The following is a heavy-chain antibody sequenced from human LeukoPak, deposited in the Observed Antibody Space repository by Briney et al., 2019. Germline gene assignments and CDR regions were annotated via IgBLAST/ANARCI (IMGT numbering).Heavy chain of an antibody. CDR1: GGTFISYA. J-gene: IGHJ4*02. CDR3: ARDEDYGIFVNVDY. Sequence: ASVKVSCKASGGTFISYAISWVRQAPGQGLEWMGGIIPIFGTANYAQKFQGRVTITADKSTSTAYMELSSLRSEDTAVYYCARDEDYGIFVNVDYWGQGTLVTVSS. V-gene: IGHV1-69*06. D-gene: IGHD4-17*01. CDR2: IIPIFGTA.